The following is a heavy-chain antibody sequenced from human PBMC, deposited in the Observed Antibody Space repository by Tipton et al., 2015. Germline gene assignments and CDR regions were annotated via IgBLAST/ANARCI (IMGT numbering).Heavy chain of an antibody. D-gene: IGHD1-1*01. CDR2: IYFGGST. J-gene: IGHJ4*02. V-gene: IGHV4-31*03. Sequence: TLSLTCTVSGGSISSNDYYWGWIRQPPGKGLEWIGNIYFGGSTYYNPSLKSRLTISLDTSKSQFSLKLSSVTAADTAVYYCARDRGYWERYLFDYWGQGTLVTVSS. CDR3: ARDRGYWERYLFDY. CDR1: GGSISSNDYY.